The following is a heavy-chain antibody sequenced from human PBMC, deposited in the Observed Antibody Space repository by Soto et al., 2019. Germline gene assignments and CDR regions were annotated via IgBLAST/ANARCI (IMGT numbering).Heavy chain of an antibody. Sequence: EVQLLESGGGVVQPGGSLRLSCVASGFNFKKFAMAWVRQAPGEGLEWVPGISCCGGSTSYADSVKGRFSIARDDSKNTLSLQMNSLRVEDTAQYYCAKADGEQWLVPHLDNWGQGTLVTVS. D-gene: IGHD6-19*01. J-gene: IGHJ4*02. CDR3: AKADGEQWLVPHLDN. V-gene: IGHV3-23*01. CDR2: ISCCGGST. CDR1: GFNFKKFA.